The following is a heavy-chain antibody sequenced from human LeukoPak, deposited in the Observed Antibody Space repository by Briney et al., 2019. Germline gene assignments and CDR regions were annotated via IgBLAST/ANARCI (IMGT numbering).Heavy chain of an antibody. CDR2: IYPGDSDT. J-gene: IGHJ4*02. Sequence: PAESLKIFCKGSGYSFTSYWIGWVRQMPGKGLEWMGIIYPGDSDTRYSPYFQGQVTISADKSISTAYLQWSRLKASDTAMYYCARPHIAAAGKETYYFDYWGQGHLVTVSS. V-gene: IGHV5-51*01. CDR3: ARPHIAAAGKETYYFDY. D-gene: IGHD6-13*01. CDR1: GYSFTSYW.